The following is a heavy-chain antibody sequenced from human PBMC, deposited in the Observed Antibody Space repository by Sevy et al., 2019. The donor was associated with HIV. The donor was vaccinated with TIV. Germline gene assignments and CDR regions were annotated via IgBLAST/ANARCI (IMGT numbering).Heavy chain of an antibody. D-gene: IGHD4-17*01. J-gene: IGHJ3*02. V-gene: IGHV1-69*13. CDR1: GGTFSSYA. CDR2: IIPIFCTA. Sequence: ASVKVSCKASGGTFSSYAISWVRQAPGQGLEWMGGIIPIFCTANYAQKFQGRVTITADESTSTAYMELSSLRSEDTAVYYCASSSYGGNLGAFDIWGQGTMVTVSS. CDR3: ASSSYGGNLGAFDI.